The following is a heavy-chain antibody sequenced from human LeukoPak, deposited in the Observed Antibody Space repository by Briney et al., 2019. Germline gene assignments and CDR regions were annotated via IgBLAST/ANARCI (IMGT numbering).Heavy chain of an antibody. CDR2: ISKDGSDK. V-gene: IGHV3-30-3*01. CDR3: ARDYWWNYDY. CDR1: GFTFSDYA. J-gene: IGHJ4*02. Sequence: HPGGSLRLSCAASGFTFSDYAMHWVRLAPGKGLEWVAVISKDGSDKYYPGSVRGRFTISRDNSKNTIYLQMDSLRAEDTAIYYCARDYWWNYDYWGQGTLVTVSS. D-gene: IGHD1-7*01.